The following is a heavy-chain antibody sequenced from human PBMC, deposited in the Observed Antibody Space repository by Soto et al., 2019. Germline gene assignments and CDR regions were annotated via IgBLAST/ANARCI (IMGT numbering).Heavy chain of an antibody. V-gene: IGHV4-39*01. J-gene: IGHJ5*02. D-gene: IGHD2-15*01. Sequence: QLQLQESGPGLVKPSETLSLTCTVSGGSLSSSSYYWGWIRQPPGKGLEWIGNIFYSGNTYYNPSLKIRLTILVATSTSQFPQTFLSAPAAEQAVDSCARPQYTGPAATVRFDPWGQATLVTVSS. CDR1: GGSLSSSSYY. CDR3: ARPQYTGPAATVRFDP. CDR2: IFYSGNT.